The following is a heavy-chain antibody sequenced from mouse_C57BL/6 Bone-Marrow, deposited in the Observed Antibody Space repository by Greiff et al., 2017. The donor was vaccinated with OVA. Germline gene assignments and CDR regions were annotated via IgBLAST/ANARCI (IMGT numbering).Heavy chain of an antibody. J-gene: IGHJ2*01. V-gene: IGHV5-9*01. CDR1: GFTFSSYT. D-gene: IGHD2-3*01. CDR2: ISGGGGNT. CDR3: ARDGYYPYYFDY. Sequence: EVMLVESGGGLVKPGGSLKLSCAASGFTFSSYTMSWVRQTPEKRLEWVATISGGGGNTYYPDSVKGRFTISRDNAKNTLYLQMSSLRSEDTAWYYCARDGYYPYYFDYWGQGTTLTVSS.